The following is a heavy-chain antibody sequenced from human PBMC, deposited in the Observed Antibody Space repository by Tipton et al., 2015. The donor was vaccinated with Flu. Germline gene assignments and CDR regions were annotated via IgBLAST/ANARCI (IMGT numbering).Heavy chain of an antibody. Sequence: GLVKPSETLSLTCTVSSGSITSRSYYWGWVRQPPGKGLEWIGSISHSGSTYYKPSLKSRVTISLDTFQNQFSLKLNSVTAADTAVYYCSRSTYYYGSGSSDYWGQGTLVTVSS. D-gene: IGHD3-10*01. CDR1: SGSITSRSYY. CDR2: ISHSGST. J-gene: IGHJ4*02. CDR3: SRSTYYYGSGSSDY. V-gene: IGHV4-39*07.